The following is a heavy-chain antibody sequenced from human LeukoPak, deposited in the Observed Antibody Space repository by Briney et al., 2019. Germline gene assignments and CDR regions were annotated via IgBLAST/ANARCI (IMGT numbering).Heavy chain of an antibody. D-gene: IGHD6-13*01. CDR3: ATVGLAPLAAAGPAYYYYGMDV. V-gene: IGHV1-46*01. Sequence: ASVKVSCKASGYTFTSYYMHWVQQAPGQGLEWMGIINPSGGSTSYAQKFQGRVTMTRDTSTSTVYMELSSLRSEDTAVYYCATVGLAPLAAAGPAYYYYGMDVWGQGTTVTVSS. J-gene: IGHJ6*02. CDR2: INPSGGST. CDR1: GYTFTSYY.